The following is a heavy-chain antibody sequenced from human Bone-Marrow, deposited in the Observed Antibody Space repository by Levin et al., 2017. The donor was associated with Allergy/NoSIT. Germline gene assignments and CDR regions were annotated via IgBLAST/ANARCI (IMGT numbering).Heavy chain of an antibody. Sequence: PGGSLRLSCAASGFNFSPYSINWARQAPGKGLEWLSYITGSSGTIYYADSVKGRFTVSRDNAKASVYLQINSLRDEDTAVYYCHRVRGPTLATWYFDLWGRGTLVTVSS. D-gene: IGHD1-26*01. CDR2: ITGSSGTI. CDR1: GFNFSPYS. CDR3: HRVRGPTLATWYFDL. J-gene: IGHJ2*01. V-gene: IGHV3-48*02.